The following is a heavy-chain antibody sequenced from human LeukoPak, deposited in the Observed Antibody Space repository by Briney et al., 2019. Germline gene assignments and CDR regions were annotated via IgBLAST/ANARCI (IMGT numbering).Heavy chain of an antibody. CDR1: GGTFSNYA. J-gene: IGHJ3*02. Sequence: ASVKVSCKASGGTFSNYAISWVRQAPGQGLEWMGWISAYNGNTNYAQKLQGRVTMTTDTSTSTAYMELRSLRSDDTAVYYCARDFRHITMVRGASQDAFDIWGQGTMVTVSS. CDR2: ISAYNGNT. D-gene: IGHD3-10*01. V-gene: IGHV1-18*01. CDR3: ARDFRHITMVRGASQDAFDI.